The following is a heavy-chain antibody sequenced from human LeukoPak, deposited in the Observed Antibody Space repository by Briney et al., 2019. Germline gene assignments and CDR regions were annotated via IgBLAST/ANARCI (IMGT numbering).Heavy chain of an antibody. D-gene: IGHD6-13*01. V-gene: IGHV3-23*01. CDR2: INNNGANT. CDR1: GFTFSTYG. CDR3: ARWEGIA. J-gene: IGHJ4*02. Sequence: GGSLRLSCAASGFTFSTYGMSWVRQAPGKGLEWVSGINNNGANTYYADSVKGRFTMSRDTSKNTLYLQINSLRAEDTAVYYCARWEGIAWGQGTLVTVSS.